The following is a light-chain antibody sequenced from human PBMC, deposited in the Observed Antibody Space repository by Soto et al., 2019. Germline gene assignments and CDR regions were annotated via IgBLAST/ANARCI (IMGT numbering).Light chain of an antibody. V-gene: IGKV3D-15*01. CDR1: KSVSSN. Sequence: EIVMTQSPATLSVSAGERVTLSCRASKSVSSNLAWYQQKPCQAPRLLISGASTRATGIPARFSGSGSGTDFTLTISSLQSEDFAVYYCQQYNNWPPLTFGGETKVEIK. CDR3: QQYNNWPPLT. J-gene: IGKJ4*01. CDR2: GAS.